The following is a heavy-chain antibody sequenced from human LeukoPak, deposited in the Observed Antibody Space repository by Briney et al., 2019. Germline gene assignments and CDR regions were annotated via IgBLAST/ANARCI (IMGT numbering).Heavy chain of an antibody. CDR1: GFTFSNHA. CDR2: ISGTGTTI. D-gene: IGHD3-22*01. Sequence: GGSLRPSCAASGFTFSNHAMTWVRQAPGKGLEWVSGISGTGTTIYYADTVKGRFTISRDNSKNTLNLQMNSPRAGDTAVYYCAKRDAFDSSGYSPLFDSWGQGTLVTVSS. CDR3: AKRDAFDSSGYSPLFDS. V-gene: IGHV3-23*01. J-gene: IGHJ4*02.